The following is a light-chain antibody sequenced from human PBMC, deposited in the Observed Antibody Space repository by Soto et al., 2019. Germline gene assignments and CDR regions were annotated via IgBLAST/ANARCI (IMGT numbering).Light chain of an antibody. CDR2: GIS. CDR1: HTISSSY. CDR3: QQYVTSSPRT. Sequence: EIVLTQSPGTLSLSPGERATLSCRASHTISSSYLAWYQQKPGQAPRLLMYGISRRATGIPDRFSGSGSGTDFPLSITRLEPEDFAVYYCQQYVTSSPRTFGQGTKVEIK. V-gene: IGKV3-20*01. J-gene: IGKJ1*01.